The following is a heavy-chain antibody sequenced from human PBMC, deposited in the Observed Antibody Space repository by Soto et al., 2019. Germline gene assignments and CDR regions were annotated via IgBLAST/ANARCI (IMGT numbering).Heavy chain of an antibody. CDR1: GFNFINSV. Sequence: QLLESGGGLAQPGGSLRLSCAASGFNFINSVMTWVRQAPGKGLEWVASISRSGDSTYYADSVRGRFTISRDNSQNTLYLQIHSLSAEDTALYYCAKMSWLGDRPGGDFWGQGTLVTISS. J-gene: IGHJ4*02. V-gene: IGHV3-23*01. D-gene: IGHD3-10*01. CDR3: AKMSWLGDRPGGDF. CDR2: ISRSGDST.